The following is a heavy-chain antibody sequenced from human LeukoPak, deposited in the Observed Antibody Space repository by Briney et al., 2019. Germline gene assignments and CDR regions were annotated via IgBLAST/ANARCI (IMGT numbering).Heavy chain of an antibody. D-gene: IGHD3-22*01. Sequence: GASVKVSCKASGYTFTSYGISWVRQAPGQGLEWMGWISAYNGNTNYAQKLQGRVTMTTDTSTSTAYMELRSLRSDDTAVYYCARGPPFYDSSGYYLFDYWGQGTLVTVSS. CDR2: ISAYNGNT. J-gene: IGHJ4*02. CDR3: ARGPPFYDSSGYYLFDY. V-gene: IGHV1-18*01. CDR1: GYTFTSYG.